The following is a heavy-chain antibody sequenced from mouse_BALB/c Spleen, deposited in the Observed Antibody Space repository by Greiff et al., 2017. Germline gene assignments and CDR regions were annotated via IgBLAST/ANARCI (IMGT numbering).Heavy chain of an antibody. CDR1: GFNIKDYY. D-gene: IGHD1-1*01. V-gene: IGHV14-4*02. J-gene: IGHJ3*01. CDR3: NARVGFAY. CDR2: IDPENGDT. Sequence: VHVKQSGAELVRSGASVKLSCTASGFNIKDYYMHWVKQRPEQGLEWIGWIDPENGDTEYAPKFQGKATMTADTSSNTAYLQLSSLTSEDTAVYYCNARVGFAYWGQGTLVTVSA.